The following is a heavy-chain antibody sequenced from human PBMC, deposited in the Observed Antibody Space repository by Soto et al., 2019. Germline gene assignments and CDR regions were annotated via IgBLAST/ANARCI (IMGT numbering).Heavy chain of an antibody. Sequence: ASVKVSCKASGYTFTNYDITWVRQAAGQGLEWVGWVNPNSGYTAYAQKFVGRVTMTRNTPLRTAYMELSSVTAADTAVYYCARVGIAARRVGDFDYWGQGTLVTVSS. CDR2: VNPNSGYT. CDR3: ARVGIAARRVGDFDY. V-gene: IGHV1-8*01. J-gene: IGHJ4*02. D-gene: IGHD6-6*01. CDR1: GYTFTNYD.